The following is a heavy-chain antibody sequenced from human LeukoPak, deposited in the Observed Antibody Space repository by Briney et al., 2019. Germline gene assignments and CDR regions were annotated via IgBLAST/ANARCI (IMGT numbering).Heavy chain of an antibody. Sequence: SETLSLTCPVSGGSISSYYWSWIRQPPGKGLEWIGYVFYSGSTNYNPSLKSRVTISVDTSKNQFSLKLTSVTAADTAVYYCATHYITRGWYYFECLGQGTLVTVSS. V-gene: IGHV4-59*01. CDR2: VFYSGST. J-gene: IGHJ4*02. CDR3: ATHYITRGWYYFEC. CDR1: GGSISSYY. D-gene: IGHD6-19*01.